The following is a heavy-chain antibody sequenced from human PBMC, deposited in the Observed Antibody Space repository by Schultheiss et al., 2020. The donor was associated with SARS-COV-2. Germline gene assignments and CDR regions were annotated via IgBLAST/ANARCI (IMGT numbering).Heavy chain of an antibody. Sequence: SETLSLTCAVYGGSFSGYYWSWIRQPPGKGLEWIGEINHSGSTNYNPSLKSRVTISVDTSKNQFSLKLSSVTAADTAVYYCARHLTLDWYFDLWGRGTLVTVSS. CDR2: INHSGST. CDR3: ARHLTLDWYFDL. D-gene: IGHD3-3*02. J-gene: IGHJ2*01. V-gene: IGHV4-34*01. CDR1: GGSFSGYY.